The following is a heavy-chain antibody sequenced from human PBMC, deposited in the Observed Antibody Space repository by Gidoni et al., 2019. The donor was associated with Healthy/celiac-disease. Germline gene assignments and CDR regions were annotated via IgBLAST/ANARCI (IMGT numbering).Heavy chain of an antibody. CDR1: GGSVSSGSYY. CDR2: SYYSGST. J-gene: IGHJ3*02. CDR3: ARYCSSTSCDWGDAFDI. V-gene: IGHV4-61*01. Sequence: QVQLQESGPGLVKPSETLSLTCTVSGGSVSSGSYYWSWIRQPPGKGLEWIGYSYYSGSTNYNPSLKSRVTISVDTSKNQFSLELSSVTAADTAVYYCARYCSSTSCDWGDAFDIWGQGTMVTVSS. D-gene: IGHD2-2*01.